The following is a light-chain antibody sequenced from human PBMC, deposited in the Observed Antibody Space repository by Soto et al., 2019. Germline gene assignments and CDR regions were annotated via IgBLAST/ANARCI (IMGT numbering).Light chain of an antibody. Sequence: MVLTQSPGTLSLSPGERATLSCRASQSVGSRFVAWYQQKPVQAPRLVIDGASSRATGIPDRFSGSGSGTDFTLTISRVEPEDFAVYYCQQYASSPPLTFGQGTKLEI. J-gene: IGKJ2*01. CDR1: QSVGSRF. CDR3: QQYASSPPLT. CDR2: GAS. V-gene: IGKV3-20*01.